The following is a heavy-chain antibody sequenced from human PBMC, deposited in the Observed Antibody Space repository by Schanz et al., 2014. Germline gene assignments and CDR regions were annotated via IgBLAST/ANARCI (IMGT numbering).Heavy chain of an antibody. J-gene: IGHJ4*02. D-gene: IGHD2-2*01. CDR3: ERFQSPHQPFDY. CDR1: GFTFDDHA. CDR2: INSDGSSA. Sequence: VQLVESGGGVVQPGRSLRLSCAASGFTFDDHAMHWVRQAPGKGLVWISRINSDGSSASYADSVKGRFTISRDNSKNTMYLQMNSLRAEDTAVYYCERFQSPHQPFDYWGQGTLVTVSS. V-gene: IGHV3-74*02.